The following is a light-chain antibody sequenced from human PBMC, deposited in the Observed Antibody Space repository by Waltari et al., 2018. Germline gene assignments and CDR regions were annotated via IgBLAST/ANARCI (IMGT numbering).Light chain of an antibody. CDR2: KIN. V-gene: IGLV8-61*01. CDR3: VLYLGSGIWV. Sequence: QTVVTQEPSLSVSPGGTVTLTCSLTPGSFPRHSHPSWYQQTPGQAPRTLVYKINIRSSGVPDRFSGSMLGNKAALTITGAQAEDESDYYCVLYLGSGIWVFGGGTKLTVL. CDR1: PGSFPRHSH. J-gene: IGLJ3*02.